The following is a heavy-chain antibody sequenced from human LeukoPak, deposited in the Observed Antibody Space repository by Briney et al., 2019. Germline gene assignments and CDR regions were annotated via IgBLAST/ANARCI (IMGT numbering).Heavy chain of an antibody. CDR3: AKQLGYCSDGSCYFPY. J-gene: IGHJ4*02. V-gene: IGHV3-23*01. D-gene: IGHD2-15*01. Sequence: GGSLRLSCAASGFTFSSSAMSWARQAPGKGLEWVSAISNNGGYTYYADSVQGRFTISRDNSKSTLCLQMNSLRAEDTAVYYCAKQLGYCSDGSCYFPYWGQGTLVTVSS. CDR2: ISNNGGYT. CDR1: GFTFSSSA.